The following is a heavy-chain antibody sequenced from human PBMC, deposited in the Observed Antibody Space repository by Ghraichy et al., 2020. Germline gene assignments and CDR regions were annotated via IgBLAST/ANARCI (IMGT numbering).Heavy chain of an antibody. CDR1: GFTFSSYA. Sequence: GGSLRLSCAASGFTFSSYAMSWVRQAPGKGLEWVSGISGSGSSTYYTDSVKGRFTISRDNSKNTLYLQMNSLRAGDTALYYCAKEGKLLWFGELSSYWYFDLWGRGTLVTVSS. CDR3: AKEGKLLWFGELSSYWYFDL. V-gene: IGHV3-23*01. D-gene: IGHD3-10*01. CDR2: ISGSGSST. J-gene: IGHJ2*01.